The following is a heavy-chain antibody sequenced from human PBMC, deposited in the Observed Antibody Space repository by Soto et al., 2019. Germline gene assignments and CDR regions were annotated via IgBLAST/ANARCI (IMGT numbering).Heavy chain of an antibody. J-gene: IGHJ5*02. D-gene: IGHD2-21*01. CDR3: ARQPTTGDTDLWFDP. CDR2: IFYSGST. CDR1: GGSISTSRSY. Sequence: QLQLLESGPGLVKASETLSLTCRVSGGSISTSRSYWAWIRQPPGQGLEWLANIFYSGSTFYNTSLASRVSVSVETSKNEFSLKLRSVTDADTAVYYGARQPTTGDTDLWFDPWGQGTLVTVSS. V-gene: IGHV4-39*01.